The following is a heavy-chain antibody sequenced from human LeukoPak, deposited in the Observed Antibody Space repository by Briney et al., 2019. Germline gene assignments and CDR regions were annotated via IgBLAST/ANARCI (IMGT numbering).Heavy chain of an antibody. J-gene: IGHJ4*02. CDR2: ISAYNGNT. CDR3: ARVSSSSWYWIETMGY. Sequence: GASVKVSCKASGYTFTSYGISWVRQAPGQGLEWMGWISAYNGNTNYAQKLQGRVTMTTDTSTRTAYMELRSLRSDDTAVYYCARVSSSSWYWIETMGYWGQGTLVTVSS. V-gene: IGHV1-18*01. CDR1: GYTFTSYG. D-gene: IGHD6-13*01.